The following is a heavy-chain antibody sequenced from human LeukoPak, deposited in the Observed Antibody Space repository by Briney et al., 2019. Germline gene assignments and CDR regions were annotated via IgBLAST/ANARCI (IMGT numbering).Heavy chain of an antibody. CDR2: INPSGGGT. Sequence: ASVKVSCKASGYSLTTYYMHWVRQAPGQGLEWMAIINPSGGGTKYAQKFQGRVTMTRDTSTSTVYMELSSLRSEDTAVYYCARTVLLWFGESTMFDYWGQGTLVTVSS. CDR3: ARTVLLWFGESTMFDY. D-gene: IGHD3-10*01. V-gene: IGHV1-46*01. CDR1: GYSLTTYY. J-gene: IGHJ4*02.